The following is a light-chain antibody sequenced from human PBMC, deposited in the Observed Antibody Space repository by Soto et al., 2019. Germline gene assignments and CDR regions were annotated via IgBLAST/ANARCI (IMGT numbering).Light chain of an antibody. J-gene: IGLJ2*01. CDR3: CSYAGSSTFGV. V-gene: IGLV2-23*03. CDR1: SSDVGTNNL. CDR2: EGS. Sequence: QAVVTQPASVSGSPGQSITISCTGTSSDVGTNNLVSWYQQHTGKAPKLMIYEGSTRPSGVSNRFSGSKSGNTASLTISGLQAEDEADYYCCSYAGSSTFGVFGGGTKLTVL.